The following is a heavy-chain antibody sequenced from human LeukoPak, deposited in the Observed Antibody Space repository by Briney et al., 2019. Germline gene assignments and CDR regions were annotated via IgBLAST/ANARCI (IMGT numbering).Heavy chain of an antibody. CDR3: ARVRMVRGVGFPLGY. CDR1: GYTFTSYD. J-gene: IGHJ4*02. D-gene: IGHD3-10*01. V-gene: IGHV1-8*01. Sequence: ASVKVSCKASGYTFTSYDINWVRQATGQGLEWMGWMNSNSGNTGYAQKFQGRVTMTRNTSISTAYMELSSLRSEDTAVYYCARVRMVRGVGFPLGYWGQGTLVTVSS. CDR2: MNSNSGNT.